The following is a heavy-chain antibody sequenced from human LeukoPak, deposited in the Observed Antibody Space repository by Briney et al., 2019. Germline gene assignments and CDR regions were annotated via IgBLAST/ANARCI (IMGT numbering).Heavy chain of an antibody. J-gene: IGHJ6*02. D-gene: IGHD1-1*01. Sequence: ASVKVSCKASGYSFTSHDINWVRQATGQGLEWMGWMNPNSGNTGYAQKFQGRVTMTRNTSISTAYMELSSLRSEDTAVYYCARGAFAWTAIYYYYGMDVWGQGATVTVSS. CDR3: ARGAFAWTAIYYYYGMDV. CDR2: MNPNSGNT. V-gene: IGHV1-8*01. CDR1: GYSFTSHD.